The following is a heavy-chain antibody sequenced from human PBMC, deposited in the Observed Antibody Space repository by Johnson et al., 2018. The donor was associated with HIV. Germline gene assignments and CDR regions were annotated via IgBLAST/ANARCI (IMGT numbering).Heavy chain of an antibody. D-gene: IGHD1-7*01. CDR1: GFSFSGYG. CDR2: IWYDGSNK. V-gene: IGHV3-33*01. Sequence: QVQLVESGGGVVQPGRFLRLSCAASGFSFSGYGMHWVRQAPGKGLEWVAVIWYDGSNKYYADSVKGRFTISRDNSKNTLYLQMNSLRAEDTAVYYCARRGNYLADAFDIWGQGTMVTVSS. CDR3: ARRGNYLADAFDI. J-gene: IGHJ3*02.